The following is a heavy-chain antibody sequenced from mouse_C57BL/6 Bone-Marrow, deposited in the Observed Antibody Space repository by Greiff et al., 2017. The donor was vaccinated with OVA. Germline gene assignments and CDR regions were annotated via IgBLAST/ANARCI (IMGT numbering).Heavy chain of an antibody. CDR2: IHPNSGST. CDR3: ARYGDYEKNYFDY. D-gene: IGHD2-4*01. J-gene: IGHJ2*01. V-gene: IGHV1-64*01. CDR1: GYTFTSYW. Sequence: QVQLQQSGAELVKPGASVKLSCKASGYTFTSYWMHWVKQRPGQGLEWIGMIHPNSGSTNYNEKFKSKATLTVDKSSSTAYMQLSSLTSEDSAVYYCARYGDYEKNYFDYGGQGTTLTVSS.